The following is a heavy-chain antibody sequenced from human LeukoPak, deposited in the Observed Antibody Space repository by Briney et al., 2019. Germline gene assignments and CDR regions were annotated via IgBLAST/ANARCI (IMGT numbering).Heavy chain of an antibody. CDR3: AGTIIAVAGPFDY. D-gene: IGHD6-19*01. J-gene: IGHJ4*02. CDR1: GGSIGSYY. CDR2: IYYSGST. V-gene: IGHV4-59*01. Sequence: SETLSLTCTVSGGSIGSYYWSWIRQPPGKGLEWIGYIYYSGSTNYNPSLKSRVTISLDTSKNQFSLKLSSVTAADTAVYYWAGTIIAVAGPFDYWGQGTLVTVSS.